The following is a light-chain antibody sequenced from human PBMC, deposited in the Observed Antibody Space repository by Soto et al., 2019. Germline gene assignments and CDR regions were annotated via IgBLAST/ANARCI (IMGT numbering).Light chain of an antibody. V-gene: IGLV1-40*01. CDR2: GNS. Sequence: QSVLTQPPSASGAPGQRVTISCTGSSSNIGAGYDVHWYQQLPGTAPKLLIYGNSNRPSGVPDRFSGSKSGTSASLAITGLQAEDEADYYRQSYDSSLSGSWVFGGGTKVTVL. J-gene: IGLJ3*02. CDR3: QSYDSSLSGSWV. CDR1: SSNIGAGYD.